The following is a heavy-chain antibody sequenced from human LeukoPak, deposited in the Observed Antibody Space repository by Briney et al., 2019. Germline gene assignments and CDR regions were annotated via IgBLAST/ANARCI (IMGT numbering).Heavy chain of an antibody. D-gene: IGHD3-10*01. CDR3: ARSMVRGVIIRAGFDP. CDR2: IYYSGST. Sequence: SQTLSPTCTVSGGSISSGGYYWSWTRQHPGKGLEWIGYIYYSGSTYYNPSLKSRVTISVDTSKNQFSLKLSSVTAADTAVYYCARSMVRGVIIRAGFDPWGQGTLVTVSS. J-gene: IGHJ5*02. CDR1: GGSISSGGYY. V-gene: IGHV4-31*03.